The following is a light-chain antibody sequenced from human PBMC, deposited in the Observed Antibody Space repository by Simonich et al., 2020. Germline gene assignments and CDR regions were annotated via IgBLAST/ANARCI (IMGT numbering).Light chain of an antibody. CDR2: DVS. J-gene: IGLJ3*02. CDR1: RSDVGGYNY. V-gene: IGLV2-14*03. CDR3: SSYTSSSTRV. Sequence: QSALTQPASVSGSPGQSITIPCTGTRSDVGGYNYVSWYQQHPGKAPKLMIYDVSNRPSGVSNRFSGSKSGNTASLTISGLQAEDEADYYCSSYTSSSTRVFGGGTKLTVL.